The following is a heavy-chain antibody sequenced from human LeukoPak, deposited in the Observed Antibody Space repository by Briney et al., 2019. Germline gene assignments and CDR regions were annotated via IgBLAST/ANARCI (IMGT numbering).Heavy chain of an antibody. CDR1: GYSFTNYW. D-gene: IGHD3-22*01. CDR3: ARRGYYDISGYYNFDY. CDR2: IYPGDSDT. Sequence: GESLKISCKGSGYSFTNYWIAWVRQLPGKGLEWMGIIYPGDSDTSYSPSLQGQFTISADKSISTSYLQWSTLKSSDTAMYYCARRGYYDISGYYNFDYWGQGTLVTVSS. V-gene: IGHV5-51*01. J-gene: IGHJ4*02.